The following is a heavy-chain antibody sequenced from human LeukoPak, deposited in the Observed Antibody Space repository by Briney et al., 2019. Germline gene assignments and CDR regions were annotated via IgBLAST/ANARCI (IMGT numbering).Heavy chain of an antibody. CDR1: GFTFSSYW. CDR3: ARAQVNIVVVPAAISTNNYYYYYYMDV. Sequence: PGGSLRLSCAASGFTFSSYWMSWVRHARGKGLEWVANIKQDGSEKYYVDSVKGRFTISRDNAKNSLYLQMNSLRAEDTAVYYCARAQVNIVVVPAAISTNNYYYYYYMDVWGKGTTVTVSS. J-gene: IGHJ6*03. CDR2: IKQDGSEK. V-gene: IGHV3-7*01. D-gene: IGHD2-2*01.